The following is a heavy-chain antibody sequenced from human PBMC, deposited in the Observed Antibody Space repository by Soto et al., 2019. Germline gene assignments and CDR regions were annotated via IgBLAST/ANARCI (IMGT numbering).Heavy chain of an antibody. CDR3: ARARGYCSGTGCYSGF. Sequence: QVQLVQSGAEVKKPGSSVKVSCKSSGGTFSHYAITWVRQAPGQGLEWMGGLVPVSGTTDYAEKFRGRVTITADKITSTAYMELTNLQSDDTAVYYCARARGYCSGTGCYSGFWGQGTLVTVSS. D-gene: IGHD2-2*02. CDR2: LVPVSGTT. J-gene: IGHJ4*02. CDR1: GGTFSHYA. V-gene: IGHV1-69*06.